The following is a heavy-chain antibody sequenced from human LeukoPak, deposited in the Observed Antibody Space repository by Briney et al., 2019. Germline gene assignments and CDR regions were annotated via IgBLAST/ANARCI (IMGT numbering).Heavy chain of an antibody. J-gene: IGHJ3*02. V-gene: IGHV4-39*01. CDR3: ARLRPIIYYSGSYWGAFDI. Sequence: SETLSLTCTVSGGSISSSSYYWGWIRQPPGKGLEWIGSIYYSGSTYYNPSLKSRVTISVDTSKNQFSLKLSSVTAADTAVYYCARLRPIIYYSGSYWGAFDIWGQGTMVTVSS. D-gene: IGHD1-26*01. CDR1: GGSISSSSYY. CDR2: IYYSGST.